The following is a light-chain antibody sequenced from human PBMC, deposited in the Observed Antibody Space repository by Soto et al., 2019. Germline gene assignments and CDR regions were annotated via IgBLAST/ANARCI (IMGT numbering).Light chain of an antibody. V-gene: IGKV1-39*01. CDR1: QTIANY. J-gene: IGKJ2*01. CDR2: AAS. Sequence: DIQMTQSPSSLSASVGDRVTITSRASQTIANYLNWYQQKPGKAPNLLIYAASTLQSGVPSRFIGSGYGTDFTLTISSLHPEEFATYYCQQSYNTPYTCGQGTKLEIK. CDR3: QQSYNTPYT.